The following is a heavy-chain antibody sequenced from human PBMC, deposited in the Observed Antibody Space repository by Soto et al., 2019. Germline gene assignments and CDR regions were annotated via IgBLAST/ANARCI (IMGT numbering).Heavy chain of an antibody. V-gene: IGHV1-8*01. CDR3: ATAFTPLEWLSNNWFDP. D-gene: IGHD3-3*01. J-gene: IGHJ5*02. CDR2: MNPNSGNT. CDR1: GYTFTSYD. Sequence: ASVKVSCKASGYTFTSYDINWVRQATGQGLEWMGWMNPNSGNTGYAQKFQGRVTMTRNTSISTAYMELSSLRSEDTAVYYCATAFTPLEWLSNNWFDPWGQGTLVTVSS.